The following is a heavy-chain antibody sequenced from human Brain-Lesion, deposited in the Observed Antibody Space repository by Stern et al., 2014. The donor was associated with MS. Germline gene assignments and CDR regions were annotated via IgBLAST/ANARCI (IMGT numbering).Heavy chain of an antibody. CDR1: GDSISRDNYF. J-gene: IGHJ5*01. V-gene: IGHV4-61*02. CDR2: IHASGST. CDR3: ARASAPLYSGNWFDS. Sequence: QVQLQQSGPGLVKPSQTLSVTCTVSGDSISRDNYFWSWIRQAAGKRLEWIGRIHASGSTFYNPSLKSRVTISVDPSKTQFSLKLNFVTAEDTAVYYCARASAPLYSGNWFDSWGQGTLVSVSS. D-gene: IGHD5-18*01.